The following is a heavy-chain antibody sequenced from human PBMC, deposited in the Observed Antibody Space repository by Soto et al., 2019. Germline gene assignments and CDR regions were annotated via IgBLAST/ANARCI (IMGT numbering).Heavy chain of an antibody. D-gene: IGHD2-15*01. J-gene: IGHJ1*01. CDR3: ARDLLGYGSGGSCYSYYFQL. CDR1: GCTFSSYA. Sequence: QVQLVQSGAEVKKPGSSVKVSCKASGCTFSSYAISWVRQAPGQGLEWMGGIIPIFGTANYAQKLQGRVTITADESTRTAYMVLSSLSSEDTAVSYSARDLLGYGSGGSCYSYYFQLWGQGTLV. V-gene: IGHV1-69*01. CDR2: IIPIFGTA.